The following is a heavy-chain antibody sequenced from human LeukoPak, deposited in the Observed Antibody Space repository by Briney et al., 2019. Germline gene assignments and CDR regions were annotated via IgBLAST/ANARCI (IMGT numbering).Heavy chain of an antibody. V-gene: IGHV3-66*01. D-gene: IGHD4/OR15-4a*01. J-gene: IGHJ4*02. CDR1: GFTFSSYG. CDR3: ARDLYDYGSY. Sequence: PGRSLRLSCAASGFTFSSYGMHWVRQAPGKGLEWVSVIYSGGTTYYADSVKGRFTISRDNSENTLYLQMNSLRTEDTAVYYCARDLYDYGSYWGQGTLVTVSS. CDR2: IYSGGTT.